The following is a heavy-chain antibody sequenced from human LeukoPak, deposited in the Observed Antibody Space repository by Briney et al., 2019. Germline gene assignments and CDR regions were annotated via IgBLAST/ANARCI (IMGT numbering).Heavy chain of an antibody. Sequence: GGSLRLSCAASGFTFSSYEMNWVRQAPGKGLEWVSSISSRSNYIYLADSLKGRFTISRDNAKNSLYLQMNSLRAEDTAMYYCARDRAVYSDSRGYYPDAFDIWGQGTMVTVSS. V-gene: IGHV3-21*01. J-gene: IGHJ3*02. CDR1: GFTFSSYE. D-gene: IGHD3-22*01. CDR2: ISSRSNYI. CDR3: ARDRAVYSDSRGYYPDAFDI.